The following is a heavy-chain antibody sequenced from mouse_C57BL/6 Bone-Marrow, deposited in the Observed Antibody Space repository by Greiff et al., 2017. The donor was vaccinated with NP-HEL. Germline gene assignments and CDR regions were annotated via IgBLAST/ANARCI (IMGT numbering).Heavy chain of an antibody. Sequence: EVQVVESGPGLVKPSQSLSLTCSVTGYSITSGYYWNWIRQFPGNKLEWMGYISYDGSNNYNPSLKNRISITRDTSKNQFFLKLNSVTTEDTATYYCAREANWDYFDYWGQGTTLTVSS. V-gene: IGHV3-6*01. D-gene: IGHD4-1*01. J-gene: IGHJ2*01. CDR1: GYSITSGYY. CDR2: ISYDGSN. CDR3: AREANWDYFDY.